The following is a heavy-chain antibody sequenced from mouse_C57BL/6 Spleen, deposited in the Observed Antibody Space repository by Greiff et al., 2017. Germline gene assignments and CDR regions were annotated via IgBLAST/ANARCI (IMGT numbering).Heavy chain of an antibody. V-gene: IGHV3-6*01. D-gene: IGHD1-1*01. CDR2: ISYDGSN. Sequence: EVKVEESGPGLVKPSQSLSLTCSVTGYSITSGYYWNWIRQFPGNKLEWMGYISYDGSNNYNPSLKNRISITRDTSKNQFFLKLNSVTTEDTATYYCARDFTTVVATDYFDYWGQGTTLTVSS. CDR1: GYSITSGYY. J-gene: IGHJ2*01. CDR3: ARDFTTVVATDYFDY.